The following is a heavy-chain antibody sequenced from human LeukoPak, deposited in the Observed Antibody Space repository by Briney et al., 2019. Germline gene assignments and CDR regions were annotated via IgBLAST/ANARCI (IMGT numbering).Heavy chain of an antibody. V-gene: IGHV1-69*01. CDR3: ARVMGAPDYGSYSVDY. CDR1: GGTFSSYA. CDR2: IIPIFGTA. Sequence: ASVKVSCKASGGTFSSYAISWVRQAPGQGLEWMGGIIPIFGTANYAQKFQGRVTITADESTSTAYMELSSLRSEDTAVYYCARVMGAPDYGSYSVDYWGQGTLVTVSS. D-gene: IGHD4-23*01. J-gene: IGHJ4*02.